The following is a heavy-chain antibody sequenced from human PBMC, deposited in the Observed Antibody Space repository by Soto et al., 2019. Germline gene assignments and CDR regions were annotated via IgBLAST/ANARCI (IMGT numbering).Heavy chain of an antibody. CDR1: WISISSSY. V-gene: IGHV3-53*01. Sequence: VGSLRLSCAASWISISSSYMSWVRQAPGKGLEWVSLIYSGTNTYYEASVKGRFTISRDNSKNTLYLQMNRLRAEDTAVYYCARASDLLHAYFGMDVWGQGTTVTVSS. CDR2: IYSGTNT. J-gene: IGHJ6*02. D-gene: IGHD3-3*01. CDR3: ARASDLLHAYFGMDV.